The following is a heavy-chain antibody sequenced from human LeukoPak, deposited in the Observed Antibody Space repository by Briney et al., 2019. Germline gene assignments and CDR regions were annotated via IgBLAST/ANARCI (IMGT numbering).Heavy chain of an antibody. J-gene: IGHJ4*02. D-gene: IGHD3-22*01. CDR1: GYTFIDHY. CDR3: ARAGHNSNSGGYDF. V-gene: IGHV1-2*02. CDR2: IDPDTGDT. Sequence: ASVKVSCKPSGYTFIDHYLHWVRQAPGQGLESLGWIDPDTGDTHYPQKFQGRVTMTRDTSSSTAYMELNRLRSDDTAVYYCARAGHNSNSGGYDFWGLGTLVTASS.